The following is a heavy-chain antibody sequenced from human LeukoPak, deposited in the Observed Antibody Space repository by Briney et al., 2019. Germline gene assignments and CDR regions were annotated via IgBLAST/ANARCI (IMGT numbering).Heavy chain of an antibody. Sequence: GGSLRLSCAASGFTFSSYAMSWVRQAPGKGLKWVSAISGSGGSTYYADSVKGRFTISRDNSKNTLYLQMNSLRAEDTAVYYCAKDGYCSSTSCYPLIDYWGQGTLVTVSS. CDR1: GFTFSSYA. CDR3: AKDGYCSSTSCYPLIDY. D-gene: IGHD2-2*01. V-gene: IGHV3-23*01. J-gene: IGHJ4*02. CDR2: ISGSGGST.